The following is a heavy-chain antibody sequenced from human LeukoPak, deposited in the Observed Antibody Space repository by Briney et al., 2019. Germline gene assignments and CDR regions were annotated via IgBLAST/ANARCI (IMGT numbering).Heavy chain of an antibody. J-gene: IGHJ4*02. CDR3: AREEERSGD. CDR2: IYYRGNA. V-gene: IGHV4-39*07. D-gene: IGHD1-26*01. Sequence: PSETLSLTCTVSGGSISSSNYYWAWIRQPPGQGLEWIGSIYYRGNAYYNPSLKSRVTISVDTSKNQFSLSLSSVTAADTAVYYWAREEERSGDWGQGTLGTGTS. CDR1: GGSISSSNYY.